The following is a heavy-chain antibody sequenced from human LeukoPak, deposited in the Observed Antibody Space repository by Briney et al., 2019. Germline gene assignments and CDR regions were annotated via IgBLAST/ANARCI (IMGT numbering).Heavy chain of an antibody. CDR3: ATARGISYYYYYMDV. CDR1: GGSISSSSYY. V-gene: IGHV4-39*07. CDR2: IYYSGST. D-gene: IGHD3-16*01. Sequence: TSETLSLTCTVSGGSISSSSYYWGWIRQPPGKGLEWIGSIYYSGSTYYNPSLKSRVTISVDTSKNQFSLKLTSVTAADTAVYYCATARGISYYYYYMDVWGKGTTVTVSS. J-gene: IGHJ6*03.